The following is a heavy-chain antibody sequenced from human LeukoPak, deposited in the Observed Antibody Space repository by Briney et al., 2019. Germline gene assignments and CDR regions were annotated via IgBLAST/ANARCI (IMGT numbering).Heavy chain of an antibody. V-gene: IGHV1-2*06. CDR2: INPNSGGT. Sequence: GASVKVSCKASGYTFTGYYMHWVRQAPGQGLEWMGRINPNSGGTNYAQKFQGRVTMTRDTSISTAYMELSRLRSDDTAVYYCARGEAMGYCSGGSCYSRRYYYYMDVWGKGTTVTVSS. D-gene: IGHD2-15*01. J-gene: IGHJ6*03. CDR1: GYTFTGYY. CDR3: ARGEAMGYCSGGSCYSRRYYYYMDV.